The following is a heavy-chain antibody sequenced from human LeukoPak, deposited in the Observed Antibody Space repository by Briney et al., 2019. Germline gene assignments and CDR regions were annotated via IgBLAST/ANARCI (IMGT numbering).Heavy chain of an antibody. V-gene: IGHV4-38-2*02. CDR3: ARELTLNYDILTGYYYFDY. J-gene: IGHJ4*02. D-gene: IGHD3-9*01. CDR1: GYSISSGYC. CDR2: IYHSGST. Sequence: SETLSLTCTVSGYSISSGYCWGWIRQPPGKGLEWIGSIYHSGSTYYNPSLKSRVTISVDTSKNQFSLKLSSVTAADTAVYYCARELTLNYDILTGYYYFDYWGQGTLVTVSS.